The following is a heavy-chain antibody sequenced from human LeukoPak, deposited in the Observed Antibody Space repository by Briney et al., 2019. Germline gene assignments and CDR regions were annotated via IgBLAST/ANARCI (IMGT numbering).Heavy chain of an antibody. D-gene: IGHD2-15*01. Sequence: SETLSLTCTVSGGSISSSGYYWGWIRQPPGKGLEWIANIYYSGKTYYNPSLKSRVTISVDTSKNQFSLKLSSVTAADTAVYYCASQILVLVVATGGHFDSWGQGTLVTVSS. V-gene: IGHV4-39*01. CDR1: GGSISSSGYY. CDR3: ASQILVLVVATGGHFDS. J-gene: IGHJ4*02. CDR2: IYYSGKT.